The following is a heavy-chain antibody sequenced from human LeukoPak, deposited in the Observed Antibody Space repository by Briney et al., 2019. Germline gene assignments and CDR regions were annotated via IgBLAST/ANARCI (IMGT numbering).Heavy chain of an antibody. V-gene: IGHV3-21*01. J-gene: IGHJ2*01. Sequence: GGSLRLSCAASGFTSSSYSMNWVRQAPGKGLEWVSSISRSSDYTYYADSVKGRFTISRDNAKNSLYLQMNSLRAEDTAVYYCAVAGLSYWYFDLWGRGTLVTVSS. CDR3: AVAGLSYWYFDL. D-gene: IGHD6-19*01. CDR2: ISRSSDYT. CDR1: GFTSSSYS.